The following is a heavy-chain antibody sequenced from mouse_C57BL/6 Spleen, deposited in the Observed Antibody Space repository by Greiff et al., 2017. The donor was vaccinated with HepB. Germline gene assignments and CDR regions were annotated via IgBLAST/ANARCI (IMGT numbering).Heavy chain of an antibody. CDR2: IDPETGGT. CDR3: TRYYDSSFAY. J-gene: IGHJ3*01. Sequence: QVQLKQSGAELVRPGASVTLSCKASGYTFTDYEMHWVKQTPVHGLEWIGAIDPETGGTAYNQKFKGKAILTADKSSSTAYMELRSLTSEDSAVYYCTRYYDSSFAYWGQGTLVTVSA. D-gene: IGHD2-4*01. V-gene: IGHV1-15*01. CDR1: GYTFTDYE.